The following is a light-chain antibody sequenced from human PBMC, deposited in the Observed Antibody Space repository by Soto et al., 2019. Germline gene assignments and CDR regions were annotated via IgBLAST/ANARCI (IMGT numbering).Light chain of an antibody. CDR3: QRGYSTPWT. Sequence: DIQMTQSPASLSASVGDRVTITCRASENINFYLHWYQQKPGKAPKLLIYAASTLQSGVPSRFSGSGSGTDFTLTPNSLQPEDFATYYCQRGYSTPWTFGQGTKVDIK. J-gene: IGKJ1*01. CDR1: ENINFY. V-gene: IGKV1-39*01. CDR2: AAS.